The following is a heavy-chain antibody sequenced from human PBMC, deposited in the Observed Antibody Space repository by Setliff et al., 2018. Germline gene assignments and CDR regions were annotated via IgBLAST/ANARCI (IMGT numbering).Heavy chain of an antibody. CDR1: SGSFSGYY. CDR3: ARGRAGHSGH. J-gene: IGHJ4*02. CDR2: INHSGST. V-gene: IGHV4-34*01. D-gene: IGHD6-19*01. Sequence: TSETLSLTCAVYSGSFSGYYWSWIRRPPGKGLEWIGEINHSGSTNYNPSLKSRVTISVDTSKNQFSLKLSSVTAADTAVYYCARGRAGHSGHWGQGTLVTVSS.